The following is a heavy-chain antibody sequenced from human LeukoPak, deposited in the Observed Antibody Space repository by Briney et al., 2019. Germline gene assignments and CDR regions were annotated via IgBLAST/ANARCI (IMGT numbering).Heavy chain of an antibody. CDR1: GYTFTSFY. V-gene: IGHV1-46*01. Sequence: GASAKVSCKTSGYTFTSFYMQWVRQAPGQGLEWMGIINPSGGSTNYAQKFQGRVSMTRDTSTSTVYMELSSLRSEDTAMYWCARGYYDSSGYDPGLGYWGQGTLVTVSS. D-gene: IGHD3-22*01. J-gene: IGHJ4*02. CDR3: ARGYYDSSGYDPGLGY. CDR2: INPSGGST.